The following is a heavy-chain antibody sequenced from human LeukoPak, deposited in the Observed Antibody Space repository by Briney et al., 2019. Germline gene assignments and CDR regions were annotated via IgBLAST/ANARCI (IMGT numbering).Heavy chain of an antibody. Sequence: ASVKVSCKASGYTFTGYYMHWVRQAPGQGLEWMGWINPNSGGTNYAQKFQGRATMTRDTSISTAYMELSRLRSDDTAVYYCARFVVVPAAISDAFDIWGQGTMVTVSS. CDR3: ARFVVVPAAISDAFDI. CDR1: GYTFTGYY. J-gene: IGHJ3*02. D-gene: IGHD2-2*01. V-gene: IGHV1-2*02. CDR2: INPNSGGT.